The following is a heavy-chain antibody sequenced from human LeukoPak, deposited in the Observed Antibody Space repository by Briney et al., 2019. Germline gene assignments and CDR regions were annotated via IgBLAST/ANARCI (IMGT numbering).Heavy chain of an antibody. D-gene: IGHD6-19*01. V-gene: IGHV4-34*01. CDR1: GGSFSGYY. Sequence: SETLSLTCAVYGGSFSGYYWSWIRQPPGKGLEWIGEINHSGSTNYNPSLKSRVTISVDTSKNQFSLKLSSVTAADTAVYYCARVSAGSGRYLNYWGQGTLVTVSS. J-gene: IGHJ4*02. CDR2: INHSGST. CDR3: ARVSAGSGRYLNY.